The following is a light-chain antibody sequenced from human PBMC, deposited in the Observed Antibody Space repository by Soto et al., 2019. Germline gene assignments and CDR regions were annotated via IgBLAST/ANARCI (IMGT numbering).Light chain of an antibody. CDR2: AAS. J-gene: IGKJ3*01. Sequence: IKMTQPASAVPTSVADRLTITCRASQSINRYINWYQQISGKAPKLLINAASSLQSGVPSRFSGSGSGTDFTLTISSLQPEDFATYYCQQYYTSPLTFGPGTKVDI. CDR3: QQYYTSPLT. V-gene: IGKV1-39*01. CDR1: QSINRY.